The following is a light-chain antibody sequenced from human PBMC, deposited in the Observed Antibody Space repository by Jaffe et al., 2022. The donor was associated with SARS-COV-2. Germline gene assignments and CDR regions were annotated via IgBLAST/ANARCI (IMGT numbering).Light chain of an antibody. J-gene: IGKJ2*01. CDR1: QSLVYSDGNTY. CDR2: KAS. CDR3: MQGTHWPPT. Sequence: DVVMTQSPLSLPVTLGQPASISCRSSQSLVYSDGNTYVTWLQQRPGQSPRRLIYKASNRDSGVPDRFSGSGSGTDFTLKISRVEAEDVGIYYCMQGTHWPPTFGQGTKLEIK. V-gene: IGKV2-30*01.